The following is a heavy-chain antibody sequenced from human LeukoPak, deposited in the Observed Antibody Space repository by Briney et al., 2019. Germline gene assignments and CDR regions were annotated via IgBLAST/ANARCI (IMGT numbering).Heavy chain of an antibody. CDR3: AKDRVVVVITTCMDV. Sequence: GGSLRLSCAASGFTLSSYWMSWVRQAPGKGLEWVANIKQDGSEKYYVDSVKGRFTISRDNAKNSLYLQMNSLRAEDTAVYYCAKDRVVVVITTCMDVWGQGTTVTVSS. CDR2: IKQDGSEK. J-gene: IGHJ6*02. D-gene: IGHD3-22*01. CDR1: GFTLSSYW. V-gene: IGHV3-7*01.